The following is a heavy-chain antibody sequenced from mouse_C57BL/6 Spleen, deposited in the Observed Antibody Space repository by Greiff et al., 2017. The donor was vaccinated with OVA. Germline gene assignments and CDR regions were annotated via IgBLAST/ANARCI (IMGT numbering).Heavy chain of an antibody. CDR3: ARKGYDYEYYYAMDY. CDR1: GYTFTSYW. D-gene: IGHD2-4*01. J-gene: IGHJ4*01. Sequence: QVQLQQPGAELVKPGASVKLSCKASGYTFTSYWMQWVKQRPGQGLEWIGEIDPSDSYTNYNQKFKGKATLTVDTSSSTAYMQLSSLTSEDSAVYYCARKGYDYEYYYAMDYWGQGTSVTVSS. CDR2: IDPSDSYT. V-gene: IGHV1-50*01.